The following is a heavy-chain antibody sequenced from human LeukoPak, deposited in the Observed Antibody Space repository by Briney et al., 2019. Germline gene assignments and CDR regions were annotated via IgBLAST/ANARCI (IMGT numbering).Heavy chain of an antibody. Sequence: ASVKVSCKASGYTFTTYGISWVRQAPGQGLEWMGWISGYNGNTNYAQKLQGRVTMTTDTSTSTAYMELRSLRSDDTAVYYCARDSALDDFWSAFDIWGQGTMVTVSS. V-gene: IGHV1-18*01. J-gene: IGHJ3*02. D-gene: IGHD3-3*01. CDR1: GYTFTTYG. CDR2: ISGYNGNT. CDR3: ARDSALDDFWSAFDI.